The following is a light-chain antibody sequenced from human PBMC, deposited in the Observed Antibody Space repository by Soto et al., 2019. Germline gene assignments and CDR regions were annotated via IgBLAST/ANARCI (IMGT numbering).Light chain of an antibody. J-gene: IGKJ1*01. CDR2: AAS. V-gene: IGKV1-39*01. Sequence: DLQMTQSPSSLSASVGDRVTITCRASQSISNYLNWYQQKPGKAPKLLMYAASSLQSGVPSRFGGSGSGTDVTLTISSLQPEDFATYYCQQSYSTPRTFGQGTKVEIK. CDR1: QSISNY. CDR3: QQSYSTPRT.